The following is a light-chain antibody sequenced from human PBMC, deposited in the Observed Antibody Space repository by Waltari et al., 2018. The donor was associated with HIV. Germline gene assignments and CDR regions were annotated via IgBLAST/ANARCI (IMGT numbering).Light chain of an antibody. Sequence: QSALTQPASVSGSPGPSITISCPGTSSDVGGSNYVSWYQPHPGKAPKLMIYEVSNRPSGVSNRFSGSKSGNTASLTISGLQAEDEADYYCSSYTSSSTPYVVFGGGTKLTVL. CDR3: SSYTSSSTPYVV. J-gene: IGLJ2*01. CDR1: SSDVGGSNY. CDR2: EVS. V-gene: IGLV2-14*01.